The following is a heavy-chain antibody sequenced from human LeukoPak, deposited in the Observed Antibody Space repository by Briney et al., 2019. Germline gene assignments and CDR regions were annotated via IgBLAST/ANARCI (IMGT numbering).Heavy chain of an antibody. CDR2: ISGSGGST. D-gene: IGHD2-2*01. J-gene: IGHJ4*02. CDR3: AKNRYLLLPGDY. V-gene: IGHV3-23*01. CDR1: GFTFTTYA. Sequence: GGSLRLSCAASGFTFTTYAMSWVRQAPGKGLEWVSGISGSGGSTYYADSVRGRFTISRDNSKNTLYLQMNSLRAEDTAVYYCAKNRYLLLPGDYWGQGTLVTVSS.